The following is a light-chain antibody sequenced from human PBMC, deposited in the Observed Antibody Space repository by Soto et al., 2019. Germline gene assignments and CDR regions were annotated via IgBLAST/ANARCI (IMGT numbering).Light chain of an antibody. CDR3: ISYTTSGTYV. CDR1: SSDIGAYIH. Sequence: QSALTQPASVSGSPGQSIAVSCSGTSSDIGAYIHVSWYQQHPGKAPKLMIYDVSNRPSGVSDRFSGSKSGNTASLTISGLQAEDEADYYCISYTTSGTYVLGAGTKVTVL. V-gene: IGLV2-14*03. J-gene: IGLJ1*01. CDR2: DVS.